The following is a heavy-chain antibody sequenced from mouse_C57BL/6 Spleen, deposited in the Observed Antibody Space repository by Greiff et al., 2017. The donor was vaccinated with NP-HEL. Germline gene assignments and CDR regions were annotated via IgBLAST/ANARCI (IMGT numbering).Heavy chain of an antibody. J-gene: IGHJ2*01. Sequence: VQLQQPGAELVKPRASVKMSCKASGYTFTSYWTTWVKQRHEQGLEWIGYLYPGCGSTNYNAQFKCKATLTVDTASSTAYMQLSSLTSEDSAVYYCASLPLDYWGQGATLTVS. CDR3: ASLPLDY. CDR2: LYPGCGST. CDR1: GYTFTSYW. V-gene: IGHV1-55*01.